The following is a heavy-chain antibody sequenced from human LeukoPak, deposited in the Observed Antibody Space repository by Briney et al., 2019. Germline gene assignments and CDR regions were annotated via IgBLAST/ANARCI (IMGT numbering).Heavy chain of an antibody. V-gene: IGHV3-23*01. CDR1: GFTFTTYA. J-gene: IGHJ4*02. CDR3: AKGGGGHCSGGFCSNFDY. Sequence: GGSLRLFCAASGFTFTTYARNWVPQAPGRGLERVSGISARGGTTYYADSVKGRFTISRDNSKMTLYLQMNSLRGEDTALYYCAKGGGGHCSGGFCSNFDYWGQGAQVTVSA. CDR2: ISARGGTT. D-gene: IGHD2-15*01.